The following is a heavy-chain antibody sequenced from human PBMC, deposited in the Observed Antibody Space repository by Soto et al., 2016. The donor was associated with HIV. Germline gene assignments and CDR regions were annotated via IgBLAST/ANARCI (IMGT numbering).Heavy chain of an antibody. CDR1: GYTFDVYY. J-gene: IGHJ6*03. Sequence: QVQLVQSGAEVKKPGASVKVSCKASGYTFDVYYIHWVRQAPGQGLEWMGWINPNSGGTNYAQKYQDRVTMTRDTSSSTAYMELSRLRFDDTAVYYCARGDLSSRTLFYYYMDVWGRGTTVTVS. D-gene: IGHD2-2*01. V-gene: IGHV1-2*02. CDR3: ARGDLSSRTLFYYYMDV. CDR2: INPNSGGT.